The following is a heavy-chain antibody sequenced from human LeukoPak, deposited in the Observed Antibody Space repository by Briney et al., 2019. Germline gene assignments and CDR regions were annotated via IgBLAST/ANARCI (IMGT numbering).Heavy chain of an antibody. V-gene: IGHV4-39*07. CDR2: IYYSGST. J-gene: IGHJ5*02. Sequence: SETLSLTCTVSGGSISSSSYYWGWLRQPPGKGLEWIGSIYYSGSTYYNPSLKSRFTISVDTSKNQFSLKLSSVTAADTAVYYCARVAVAVAGTGWFDPWGQGTLVTVSS. CDR3: ARVAVAVAGTGWFDP. CDR1: GGSISSSSYY. D-gene: IGHD6-19*01.